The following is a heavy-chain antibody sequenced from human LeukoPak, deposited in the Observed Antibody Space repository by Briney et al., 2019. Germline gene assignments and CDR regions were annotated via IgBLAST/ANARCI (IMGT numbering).Heavy chain of an antibody. CDR3: ASSTTGSYDFDY. CDR1: GYSLSELS. CDR2: ENHEDGEK. D-gene: IGHD3-10*01. V-gene: IGHV1-24*01. J-gene: IGHJ4*02. Sequence: AASVKVSCKVSGYSLSELSMFWVRQSPGKGLEWIGGENHEDGEKIYAQKFQGRVTMTEDRSTDTAYMELTSLRYEDTAIYYCASSTTGSYDFDYWGQGTLVTVSS.